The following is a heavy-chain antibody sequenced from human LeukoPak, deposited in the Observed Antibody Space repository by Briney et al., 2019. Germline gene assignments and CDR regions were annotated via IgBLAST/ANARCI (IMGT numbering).Heavy chain of an antibody. J-gene: IGHJ1*01. CDR2: ISGSGGST. D-gene: IGHD2-15*01. CDR1: GFTFNSYS. CDR3: VKGVSGAYSKYFQY. V-gene: IGHV3-23*01. Sequence: GGSLRLSCAASGFTFNSYSMSWVRQAPGKGLEWVSAISGSGGSTYYADSVRGQFSTSRDNSKDTLYLQMSSLRAEDTAVYYCVKGVSGAYSKYFQYWGQGTLVTVSS.